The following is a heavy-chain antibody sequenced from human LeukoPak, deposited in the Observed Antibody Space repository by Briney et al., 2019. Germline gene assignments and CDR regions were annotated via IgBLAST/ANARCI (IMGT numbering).Heavy chain of an antibody. Sequence: GGSLRLSCAASGFTLSIYAMNRVRQAPGTGLEWVSTVSGSGGSIYYAGSVKGRFTISRDNSKNTLFLQMNSLRAEDTAVYYCAKGRCHGDYASFDYWGQGTLVTVSS. CDR3: AKGRCHGDYASFDY. J-gene: IGHJ4*02. V-gene: IGHV3-23*01. CDR1: GFTLSIYA. CDR2: VSGSGGSI. D-gene: IGHD4-17*01.